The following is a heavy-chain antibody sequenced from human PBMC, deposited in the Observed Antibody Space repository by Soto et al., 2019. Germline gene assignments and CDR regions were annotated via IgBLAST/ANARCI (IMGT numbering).Heavy chain of an antibody. CDR1: GVTFISYS. CDR2: ISSSSSYI. V-gene: IGHV3-21*01. CDR3: ARDSELYCSGGSCYPRRAFDI. D-gene: IGHD2-15*01. J-gene: IGHJ3*02. Sequence: GGSLRLSCAASGVTFISYSMNWVRQAPGKGLEWVSSISSSSSYIYYADSVKGRFTISRDNAKNSLYLQMNSLRAEDTAVYYCARDSELYCSGGSCYPRRAFDIWGQGTMVTVSS.